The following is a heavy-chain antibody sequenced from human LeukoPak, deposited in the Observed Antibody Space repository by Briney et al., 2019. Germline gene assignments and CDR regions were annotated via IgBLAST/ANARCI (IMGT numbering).Heavy chain of an antibody. CDR3: AKGGVAGTFDY. CDR1: GYTFTSSY. CDR2: VNPSGGST. J-gene: IGHJ4*02. D-gene: IGHD6-19*01. V-gene: IGHV1-46*01. Sequence: ASVKVSCKASGYTFTSSYIHWVGQAPGQGLEWMGLVNPSGGSTTYAQMFQGRVTMTRDTSTSTVYLELSSLRSEDTAVYYCAKGGVAGTFDYWGQGTQVTVSS.